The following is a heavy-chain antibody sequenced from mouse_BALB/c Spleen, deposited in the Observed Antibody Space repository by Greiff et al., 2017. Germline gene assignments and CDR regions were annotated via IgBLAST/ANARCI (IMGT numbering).Heavy chain of an antibody. CDR1: GFNIKDYY. V-gene: IGHV14-1*02. CDR2: IDPENGNT. CDR3: ARYDGAPYYFDY. D-gene: IGHD2-14*01. Sequence: EVQLQQSGAELVRPGALVKLSCKASGFNIKDYYMHWVKQRPEQGLEWIGWIDPENGNTIYDPKFQGKASITADTSSNTAYLQLSSLTSEDTAVYYCARYDGAPYYFDYGGQGTTLTGSS. J-gene: IGHJ2*01.